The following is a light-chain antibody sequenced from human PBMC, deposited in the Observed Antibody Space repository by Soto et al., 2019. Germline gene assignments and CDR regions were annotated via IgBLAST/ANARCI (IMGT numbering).Light chain of an antibody. CDR1: HGTSSH. J-gene: IGKJ4*01. CDR2: AAS. CDR3: QQYYSYPLT. V-gene: IGKV1-8*01. Sequence: AIRLPQSPSSLSASTPDRVTITCRASHGTSSHLAWYQQKPGKAPKLLICAASTWQSGVPSRFSGSGSGTDFTLTISCLQSEDFATYYCQQYYSYPLTFGGGTKVDIK.